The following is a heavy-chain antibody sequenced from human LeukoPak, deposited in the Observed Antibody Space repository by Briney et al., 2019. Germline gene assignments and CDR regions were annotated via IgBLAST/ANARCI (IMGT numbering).Heavy chain of an antibody. Sequence: SETLSLTCAVYGGSFSGYYWSWIRQPPGKGLEWIGEINHSGSTNYNLSLKSRVTISVDTSKNQFSLKLSSVTAADTAVYYCAREPHGEDDILTGPAGEFDPWGQGTLVTVSS. CDR2: INHSGST. J-gene: IGHJ5*02. CDR1: GGSFSGYY. D-gene: IGHD3-9*01. V-gene: IGHV4-34*01. CDR3: AREPHGEDDILTGPAGEFDP.